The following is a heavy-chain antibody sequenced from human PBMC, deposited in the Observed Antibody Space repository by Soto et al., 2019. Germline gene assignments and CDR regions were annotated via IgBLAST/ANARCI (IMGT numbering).Heavy chain of an antibody. D-gene: IGHD6-6*01. Sequence: GASVKVSCKASGGTFSSYAISWVRQAPGQGLEWMGGIIPIFGTANYAQKFQGRVTITADESTSTAYMELSSLRSEDTAVYYCARGSFAGDSSSSFDYWGQGTLVTVSS. CDR1: GGTFSSYA. CDR3: ARGSFAGDSSSSFDY. CDR2: IIPIFGTA. J-gene: IGHJ4*02. V-gene: IGHV1-69*13.